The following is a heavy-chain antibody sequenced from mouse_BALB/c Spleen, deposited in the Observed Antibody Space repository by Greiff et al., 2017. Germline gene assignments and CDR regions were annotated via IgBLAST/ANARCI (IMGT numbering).Heavy chain of an antibody. CDR2: IDPANGNT. CDR1: GFNIKDTY. V-gene: IGHV14-3*02. Sequence: EVQLQESGAELVKPGASVKLSCTASGFNIKDTYMHWVKQRPEQGLEWIGRIDPANGNTKYDPKFQGKATITADTSSNTAYLQLSSLTSEDTAVYYCARVLTGTYWGQGTLVTVSA. CDR3: ARVLTGTY. D-gene: IGHD4-1*01. J-gene: IGHJ3*01.